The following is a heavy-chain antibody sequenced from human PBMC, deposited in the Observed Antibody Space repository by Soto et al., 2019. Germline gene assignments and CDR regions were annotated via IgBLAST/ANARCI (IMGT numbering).Heavy chain of an antibody. CDR2: IIPIFGTA. CDR3: ARSQGGSSSLDIYYYYYYGMDV. Sequence: QVQLVQSGAEVKKPGSSVKVSCKAPGGTFSSYAISWVRQAPGQGLEWMGGIIPIFGTAKYAQKFQGRVTITADESTSTGYMELRSLSSEDTAVYYCARSQGGSSSLDIYYYYYYGMDVWGQGTTVTVSS. J-gene: IGHJ6*02. V-gene: IGHV1-69*01. CDR1: GGTFSSYA. D-gene: IGHD2-15*01.